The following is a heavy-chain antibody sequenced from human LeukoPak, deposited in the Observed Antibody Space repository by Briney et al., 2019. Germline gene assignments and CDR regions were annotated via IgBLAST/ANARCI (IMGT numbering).Heavy chain of an antibody. Sequence: AGGSLRLSCAASGFTFSDYYMSWIRQAPGKGLEWVSYISSSGSTIYYADSVKGRFTISRDNAKNSLYLQMNSLRAEDTAVYYCARVPRYCSGGSCLDYWGQGTLVTVSS. D-gene: IGHD2-15*01. CDR3: ARVPRYCSGGSCLDY. J-gene: IGHJ4*02. CDR1: GFTFSDYY. CDR2: ISSSGSTI. V-gene: IGHV3-11*01.